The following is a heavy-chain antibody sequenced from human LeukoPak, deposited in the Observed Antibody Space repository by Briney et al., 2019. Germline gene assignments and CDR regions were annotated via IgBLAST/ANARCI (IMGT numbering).Heavy chain of an antibody. CDR2: ISGSGGTT. CDR1: GFTFSTYA. J-gene: IGHJ4*02. Sequence: GSLRLSCAASGFTFSTYAMSWVLQATGKGLEWVSAISGSGGTTYYADSVKGRFTVSRDNSKNTLFLQMNSLRAEDTAVYSCAKSLYSSTSSSFDYWGQGALVTVSS. V-gene: IGHV3-23*01. D-gene: IGHD2/OR15-2a*01. CDR3: AKSLYSSTSSSFDY.